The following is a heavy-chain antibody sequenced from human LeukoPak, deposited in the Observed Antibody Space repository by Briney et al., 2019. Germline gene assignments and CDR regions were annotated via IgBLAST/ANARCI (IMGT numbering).Heavy chain of an antibody. CDR3: AKNGYDILTGYPHFDY. D-gene: IGHD3-9*01. J-gene: IGHJ4*02. CDR1: GFTFSSYG. Sequence: PGGSLRLSCAASGFTFSSYGMHWVRQAPGKGLEWVAFIRYDGSNKYYADSVKGRFTISRDNSKNTLYLQMNSLRAEDTAVYYCAKNGYDILTGYPHFDYWGQGTLVTVSS. CDR2: IRYDGSNK. V-gene: IGHV3-30*02.